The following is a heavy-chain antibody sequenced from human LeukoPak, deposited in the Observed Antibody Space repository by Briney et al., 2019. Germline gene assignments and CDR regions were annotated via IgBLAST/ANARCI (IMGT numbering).Heavy chain of an antibody. V-gene: IGHV3-30*18. CDR1: GFTFSSYG. Sequence: GRSLRLSCAASGFTFSSYGMHWVRQAPGKGLEWVAVISYDGSNKYYADSVKGRFTISRDNSKNTLYLQMNSLRAEDTAVYYCAKDQSGRQWLVRYYYYGMDVWGKGTTVTVSP. D-gene: IGHD6-19*01. CDR3: AKDQSGRQWLVRYYYYGMDV. J-gene: IGHJ6*04. CDR2: ISYDGSNK.